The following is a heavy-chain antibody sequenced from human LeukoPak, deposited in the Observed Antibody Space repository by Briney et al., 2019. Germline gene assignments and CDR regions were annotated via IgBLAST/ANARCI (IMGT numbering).Heavy chain of an antibody. CDR2: ISYDGSNK. CDR1: GFTFSSYA. CDR3: ARAGGDYLYFQH. V-gene: IGHV3-30-3*01. Sequence: PGGSLRLSCAASGFTFSSYAMHWVRQAPGKGLEWVAVISYDGSNKYYADSVKGRFTISRDNSKNTLYLQMNSLRAEDTAVYYCARAGGDYLYFQHWGQGTLATVSS. J-gene: IGHJ1*01. D-gene: IGHD4-17*01.